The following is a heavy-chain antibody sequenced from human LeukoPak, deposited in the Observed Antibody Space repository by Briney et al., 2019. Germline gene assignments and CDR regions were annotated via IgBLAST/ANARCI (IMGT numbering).Heavy chain of an antibody. D-gene: IGHD4-23*01. J-gene: IGHJ4*02. Sequence: PGGSLRLSCAVSGFTFSHYAMSWVRQAPGTGLEWVGSLTDSGDATYYADSVKGRLTISRDNSNSTLYLHISGLRAEDTAVYYCATQSGGGGISVFDYWGQGTLVTVSS. V-gene: IGHV3-23*01. CDR1: GFTFSHYA. CDR3: ATQSGGGGISVFDY. CDR2: LTDSGDAT.